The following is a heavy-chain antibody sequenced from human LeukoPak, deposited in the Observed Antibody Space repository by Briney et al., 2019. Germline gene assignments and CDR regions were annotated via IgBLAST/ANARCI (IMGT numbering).Heavy chain of an antibody. V-gene: IGHV3-23*01. J-gene: IGHJ4*02. CDR3: AKEPGELEYYFDY. CDR1: GFTFSNAW. Sequence: GGSLRLSCAASGFTFSNAWMSWVRQAPGKGLEWVSAISGSGGSTYYADSVKGRFTISRDNSKNTLYLQMNSLRAEDTAVYYCAKEPGELEYYFDYWGQGTLVTVSS. D-gene: IGHD1-26*01. CDR2: ISGSGGST.